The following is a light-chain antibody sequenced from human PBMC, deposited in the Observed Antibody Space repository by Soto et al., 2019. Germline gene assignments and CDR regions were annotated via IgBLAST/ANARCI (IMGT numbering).Light chain of an antibody. Sequence: IGLSHSPGTLSLSTGERATLSCRASQSVSSSYLAWYQQKPGQAPRLLIYGASSRATGIPDRFSGSGSGTDFTLTISRLEPEDFAVYYCQQYGSSPWTFGQGTKVDIK. CDR2: GAS. CDR1: QSVSSSY. V-gene: IGKV3-20*01. CDR3: QQYGSSPWT. J-gene: IGKJ1*01.